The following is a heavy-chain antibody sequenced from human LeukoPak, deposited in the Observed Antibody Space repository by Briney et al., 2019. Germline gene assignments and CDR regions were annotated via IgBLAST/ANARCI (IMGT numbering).Heavy chain of an antibody. J-gene: IGHJ4*02. CDR1: GFTFSSYS. V-gene: IGHV3-21*01. CDR3: ARGHIVVVVAAPDY. Sequence: GRCLRLSCAASGFTFSSYSMNWVRQAPGEGLEWVSSISSSSSYIYYADSVKGRFTISRDNAKNSLYLQMNSLRAEDTAVYYCARGHIVVVVAAPDYWGQGTLVTVSS. CDR2: ISSSSSYI. D-gene: IGHD2-15*01.